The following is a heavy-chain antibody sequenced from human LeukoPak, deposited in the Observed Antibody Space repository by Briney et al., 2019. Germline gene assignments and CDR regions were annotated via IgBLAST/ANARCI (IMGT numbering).Heavy chain of an antibody. CDR1: GFTFSSSA. Sequence: GGSLRLSCAASGFTFSSSAMSWVRQAPGKGLEWVSAISGSGDDTYYADSVKGRFTISRDNSKNTLYLQVNSLRVEDTAVYYCAKQSGGSGSYPFDYWGQGTLVTVSS. CDR3: AKQSGGSGSYPFDY. D-gene: IGHD3-10*01. CDR2: ISGSGDDT. V-gene: IGHV3-23*01. J-gene: IGHJ4*02.